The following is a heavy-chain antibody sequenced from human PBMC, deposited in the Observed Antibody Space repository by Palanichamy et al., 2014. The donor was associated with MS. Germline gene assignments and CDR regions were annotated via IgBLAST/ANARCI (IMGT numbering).Heavy chain of an antibody. CDR2: ISNSSHTI. V-gene: IGHV3-48*02. CDR1: GFTFSSYS. Sequence: EVQLVESWGETLVHGRGGPLRLSCAAHGFTFSSYSMNWARQIPGKGLEWVSYISNSSHTIYYADSVEGRFTTSRDNAKNSLYLQMNSLRDEDTAVYFCVRGRERLDGMDVWGQGTTVTVPS. CDR3: VRGRERLDGMDV. J-gene: IGHJ6*02. D-gene: IGHD1-26*01.